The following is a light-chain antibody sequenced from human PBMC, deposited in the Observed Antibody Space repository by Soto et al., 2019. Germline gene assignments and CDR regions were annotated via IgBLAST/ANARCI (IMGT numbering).Light chain of an antibody. V-gene: IGLV2-11*01. J-gene: IGLJ3*02. CDR3: CSYAGSFTWL. CDR1: SNDVGNYNY. Sequence: QSALTQPRSVSGSPGQSVTISCTGTSNDVGNYNYVSWYQQYPGKAPKLMIYEVSKRPSGVPDRFSGSKSGNTASLTISGLQTEDEADYYCCSYAGSFTWLFGGGTKLTVL. CDR2: EVS.